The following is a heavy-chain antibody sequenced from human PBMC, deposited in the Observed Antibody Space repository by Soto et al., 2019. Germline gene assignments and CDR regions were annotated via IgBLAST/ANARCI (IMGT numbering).Heavy chain of an antibody. CDR1: DGSVCGACDY. J-gene: IGHJ6*02. CDR3: ARDHSAKYSSSWSLSGYYGMDV. D-gene: IGHD6-13*01. V-gene: IGHV4-31*03. CDR2: IYYSGST. Sequence: PSETMCRTCHFSDGSVCGACDYWRRLSQHPLKGLEFIWYIYYSGSTYYNPSLKSRVTISVDTSKNQFSLKLSSVTAADTAVYYCARDHSAKYSSSWSLSGYYGMDVWGQGTTVTVSS.